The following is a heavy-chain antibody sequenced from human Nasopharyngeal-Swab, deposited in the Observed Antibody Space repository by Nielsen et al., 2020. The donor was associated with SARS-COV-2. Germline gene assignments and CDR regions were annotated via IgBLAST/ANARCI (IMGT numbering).Heavy chain of an antibody. CDR1: GFTFSSFG. Sequence: GESLKISCAASGFTFSSFGMHWVRQAPGKGLEWVAFIAHDASNEYYGDSVKGRFTISRENAKNSLYLQMNSLIAEDTAVYFCARGTSTSPGIDYWGQGILVTVSS. CDR2: IAHDASNE. CDR3: ARGTSTSPGIDY. V-gene: IGHV3-30*03. J-gene: IGHJ4*02. D-gene: IGHD1-1*01.